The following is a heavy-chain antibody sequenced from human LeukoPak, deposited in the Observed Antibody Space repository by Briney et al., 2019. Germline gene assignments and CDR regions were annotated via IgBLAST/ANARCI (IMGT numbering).Heavy chain of an antibody. CDR1: GFTFSSYS. CDR2: ISSSGSTI. V-gene: IGHV3-48*01. D-gene: IGHD3-10*01. CDR3: AKDGVRHSGTYYNYFDY. J-gene: IGHJ4*02. Sequence: HPGGSLRLSCAASGFTFSSYSMNWVRQAPGKGLEWVSYISSSGSTIYYADSVKGRFTISRDNSKNTLYLQMNSLGAEDTAVYYCAKDGVRHSGTYYNYFDYWGQGTLGTVSS.